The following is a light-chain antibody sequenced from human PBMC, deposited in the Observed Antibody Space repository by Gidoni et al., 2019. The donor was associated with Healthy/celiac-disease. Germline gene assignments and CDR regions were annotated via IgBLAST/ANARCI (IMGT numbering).Light chain of an antibody. CDR1: SSDVGGYNY. CDR2: DVS. CDR3: SSYTSSSTLVV. Sequence: QSALTQPASLSGSPGQSITISCTGTSSDVGGYNYVSWYQQHPGKAPKLMIYDVSNRPSGVSKRFSGSKSGNTASLTISGLQAEDEADYYCSSYTSSSTLVVFGGGTKLTVL. V-gene: IGLV2-14*01. J-gene: IGLJ2*01.